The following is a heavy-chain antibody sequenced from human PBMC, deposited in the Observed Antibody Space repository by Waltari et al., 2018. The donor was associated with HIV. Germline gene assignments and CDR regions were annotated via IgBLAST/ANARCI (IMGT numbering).Heavy chain of an antibody. CDR3: ASAPKRVHEIPFYYYYGMDV. Sequence: QVQLVQSGAEVKKPGSSVKVSCKASGGTFSSYAISWVRQAPGQGLEWMGGSSPNCDTANYAQKFQGRVTITADESTSTAYMELSSLRSEDTAVYYCASAPKRVHEIPFYYYYGMDVWGQGTTVTVSS. CDR2: SSPNCDTA. D-gene: IGHD2-21*01. CDR1: GGTFSSYA. J-gene: IGHJ6*02. V-gene: IGHV1-69*12.